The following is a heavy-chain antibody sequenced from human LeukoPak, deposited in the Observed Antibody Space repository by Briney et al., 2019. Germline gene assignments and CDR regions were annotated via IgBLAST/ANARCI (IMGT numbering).Heavy chain of an antibody. CDR1: GLTFSKSW. CDR2: INNEGTTT. V-gene: IGHV3-74*01. CDR3: RFGSGSYYFDY. J-gene: IGHJ4*02. Sequence: GGSLRLSCEASGLTFSKSWMHWVRQAPGKGLVWVSRINNEGTTTSYADPVKGRFIISRDNAKKSLYLQMNSLRAEDTAVYFCRFGSGSYYFDYWGQGTLVTVSS. D-gene: IGHD3-10*01.